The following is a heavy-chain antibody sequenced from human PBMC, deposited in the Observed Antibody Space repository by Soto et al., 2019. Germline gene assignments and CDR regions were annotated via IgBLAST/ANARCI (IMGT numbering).Heavy chain of an antibody. CDR1: GYTFTGYY. CDR2: INPNSGGT. CDR3: ARGSWDSSGWYYFDY. V-gene: IGHV1-2*04. D-gene: IGHD6-19*01. J-gene: IGHJ4*02. Sequence: GASVKVSCKASGYTFTGYYMHWVRQAPGQGLEWMGWINPNSGGTNYAQKFQGWVTMTRDTSISTAYMELSRLRSGDTAVYYCARGSWDSSGWYYFDYWGQGTLVTVSS.